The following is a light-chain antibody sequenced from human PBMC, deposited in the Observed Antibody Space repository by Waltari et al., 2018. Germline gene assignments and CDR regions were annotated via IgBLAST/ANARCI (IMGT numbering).Light chain of an antibody. V-gene: IGKV3-20*01. CDR1: QSISKY. CDR2: AAS. CDR3: QNHERLPAT. J-gene: IGKJ1*01. Sequence: VLTQSPGPLSLSPGETATLSCRASQSISKYLVWYQQKPGHAPRPLIYAASTRATGVPDRFSGSGYGTDFTLTISRLEPEDFAVYYCQNHERLPATFGQGTKVEIK.